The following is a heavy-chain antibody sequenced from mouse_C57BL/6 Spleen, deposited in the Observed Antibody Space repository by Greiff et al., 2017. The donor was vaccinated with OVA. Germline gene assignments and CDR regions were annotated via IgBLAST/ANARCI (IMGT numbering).Heavy chain of an antibody. Sequence: VNLMESGPGMVKPSQSLSLTCTVTGYSITSGYDWHWIRHFPGNKLEWMGYISYSGSTNYNPSLKSRISITHDTSKNHFFLKLNSVTTEDTATYYCARAYYYGSFDYWGQGTTLTVSS. CDR1: GYSITSGYD. J-gene: IGHJ2*01. CDR2: ISYSGST. CDR3: ARAYYYGSFDY. V-gene: IGHV3-1*01. D-gene: IGHD1-1*01.